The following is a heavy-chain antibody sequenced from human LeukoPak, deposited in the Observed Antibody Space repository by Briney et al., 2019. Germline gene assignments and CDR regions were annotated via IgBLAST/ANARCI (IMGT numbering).Heavy chain of an antibody. J-gene: IGHJ5*02. V-gene: IGHV1-69*04. CDR2: IIPILGIA. CDR3: ARDRHIVVVPAAMGPFDP. Sequence: ASVKVSCKASGGTFSSYAISWVRQAPGQGLEWMGRIIPILGIANYAQKFQGRVTITADKSTSTAYMELSSLRSEDTAVYYCARDRHIVVVPAAMGPFDPWGQGTLVTVSS. D-gene: IGHD2-2*01. CDR1: GGTFSSYA.